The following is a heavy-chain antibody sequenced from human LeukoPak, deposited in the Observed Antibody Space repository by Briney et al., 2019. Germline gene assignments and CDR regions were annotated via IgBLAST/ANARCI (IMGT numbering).Heavy chain of an antibody. CDR2: IYSGGST. CDR3: ARVISDYYDSSGYFDAFDI. Sequence: GGSLRLSCAASGFTVSSNYMSWVRQAPGKGLEWVSVIYSGGSTYHADSVKGRFTISRDNSKNTLYLQMNSLRAEDTAVYYCARVISDYYDSSGYFDAFDIWGQGTMVTVSS. J-gene: IGHJ3*02. CDR1: GFTVSSNY. V-gene: IGHV3-53*01. D-gene: IGHD3-22*01.